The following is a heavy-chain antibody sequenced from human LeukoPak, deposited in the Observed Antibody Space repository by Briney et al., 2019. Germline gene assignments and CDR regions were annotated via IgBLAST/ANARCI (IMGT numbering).Heavy chain of an antibody. V-gene: IGHV4-38-2*01. D-gene: IGHD1-26*01. CDR2: IYHSGNT. Sequence: PSETLSLTCAVSGYSISSGYYWGWIRQPPGKGLEWIGSIYHSGNTYSNSSLNSRVTLSVDTSKNQFSLKLSSVTAADTAVYYCASILLLGTTRVFDYWGQGTLVTVSS. J-gene: IGHJ4*02. CDR1: GYSISSGYY. CDR3: ASILLLGTTRVFDY.